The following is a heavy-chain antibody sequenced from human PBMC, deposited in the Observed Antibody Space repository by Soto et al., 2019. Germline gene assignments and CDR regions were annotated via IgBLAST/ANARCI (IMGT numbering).Heavy chain of an antibody. D-gene: IGHD2-15*01. CDR1: GGSFSGYY. CDR2: INHSGST. J-gene: IGHJ6*03. V-gene: IGHV4-34*01. Sequence: PSETLSLTCAVYGGSFSGYYWSWIRQPPGKGLEWIGEINHSGSTNYNPSLKSRVTISVDTSKNQFSLKLSSVTAADTAVYYCARIAGGRFCSGGSCYRGYYYYYYMDVWGKGTTVTVSS. CDR3: ARIAGGRFCSGGSCYRGYYYYYYMDV.